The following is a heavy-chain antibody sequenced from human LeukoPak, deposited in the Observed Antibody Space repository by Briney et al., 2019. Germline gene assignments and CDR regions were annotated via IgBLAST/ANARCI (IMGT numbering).Heavy chain of an antibody. J-gene: IGHJ4*02. CDR2: ISSSGSTI. D-gene: IGHD3-22*01. V-gene: IGHV3-11*01. Sequence: GGSLRLSCAASGFTFSDYYMSWIRQAPGKGLEGVSYISSSGSTIYYADSVKGRFTISRDNAKNSLYPQMNSLRAEDTAVYYCARDGDYYDSSGYYYVHYFDYWGQGTLVTVSS. CDR3: ARDGDYYDSSGYYYVHYFDY. CDR1: GFTFSDYY.